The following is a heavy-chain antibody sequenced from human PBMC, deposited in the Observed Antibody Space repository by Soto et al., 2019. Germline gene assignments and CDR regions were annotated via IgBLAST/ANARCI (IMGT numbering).Heavy chain of an antibody. CDR2: MNPNNGET. CDR1: GYTFTSYD. D-gene: IGHD3-3*01. CDR3: ARGGAREFWNAFTQGPILRFDP. Sequence: QMQLVQSGAEVKKPGASVKVSCKASGYTFTSYDINWVRQATGQGLEWMGWMNPNNGETGYAQKFQGRVTMTRYTSIGTAYMELSSLRSEDTAVYYCARGGAREFWNAFTQGPILRFDPWGRGTQVTVSS. V-gene: IGHV1-8*01. J-gene: IGHJ5*02.